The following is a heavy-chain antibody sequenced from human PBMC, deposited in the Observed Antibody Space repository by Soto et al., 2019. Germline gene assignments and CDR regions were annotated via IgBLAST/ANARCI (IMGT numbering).Heavy chain of an antibody. J-gene: IGHJ4*02. D-gene: IGHD3-10*01. CDR2: TYTGGNS. Sequence: EVQLVETGGGLIQPGGSLSLSCAASGFNVSSKYMHWVRRAPGKGLEWVSLTYTGGNSFYASSVKGRFIVSRDISKNTLYLQMNSLSAEDTAVYYCAREGFPYGLDYWGQGSLVTVSS. CDR1: GFNVSSKY. CDR3: AREGFPYGLDY. V-gene: IGHV3-53*02.